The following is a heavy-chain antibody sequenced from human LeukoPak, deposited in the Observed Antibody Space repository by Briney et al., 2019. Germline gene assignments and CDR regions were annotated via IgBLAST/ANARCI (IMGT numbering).Heavy chain of an antibody. Sequence: GGSLRLSCAASGFTFSEFTMNWVRQAPGKGPEWVAVISYDGSNKYYADSVKGRFTISRDNSKNTLYLQMNSLRAEDTAVYCCAKEDIYGHSYYFDYWGQGTLVTVSS. CDR3: AKEDIYGHSYYFDY. J-gene: IGHJ4*02. CDR1: GFTFSEFT. V-gene: IGHV3-30*18. CDR2: ISYDGSNK. D-gene: IGHD5-18*01.